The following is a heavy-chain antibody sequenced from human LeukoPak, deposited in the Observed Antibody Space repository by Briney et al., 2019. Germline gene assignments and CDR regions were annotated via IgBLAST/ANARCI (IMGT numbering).Heavy chain of an antibody. CDR2: IGGSNGIT. J-gene: IGHJ4*02. V-gene: IGHV3-23*01. CDR1: RFTFNSYA. CDR3: ARNENSGWGYFDY. Sequence: GGSLRLSCAASRFTFNSYAMSWVRQAPGKGLEWVSVIGGSNGITFYVGSVKGRFTISRDNSKDTPYLQMNSLRAEDTAVYYCARNENSGWGYFDYWGQGTLVTVSS. D-gene: IGHD5-12*01.